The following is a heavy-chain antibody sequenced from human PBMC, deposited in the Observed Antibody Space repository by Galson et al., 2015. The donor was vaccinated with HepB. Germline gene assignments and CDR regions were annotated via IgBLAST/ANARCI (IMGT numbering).Heavy chain of an antibody. CDR3: VKLGHHYVWGSYRYDAFEI. CDR1: GLTFHTYA. D-gene: IGHD3-16*02. J-gene: IGHJ3*02. Sequence: SLRLSCAASGLTFHTYAMSWVRQVPGKGLEWVSVVSDSGYTTYYEDSVKGRFTISRDNSNNTLRLQMDRLRAEDTAKYYCVKLGHHYVWGSYRYDAFEIWGQGTMVTVSS. V-gene: IGHV3-23*01. CDR2: VSDSGYTT.